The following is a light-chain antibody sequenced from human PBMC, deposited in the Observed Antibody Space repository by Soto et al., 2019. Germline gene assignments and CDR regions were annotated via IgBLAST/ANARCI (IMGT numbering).Light chain of an antibody. Sequence: QSALTQPASVSGSPGQSITISCTGTSSDVGDYKYVSWYQQHPDKAPKLIIFVKSNRPSGVSNRFSGSKSGNTASLTISGLQAEDEADYYCSSYTSSDTPYVFGTGTKLTVL. V-gene: IGLV2-14*01. CDR2: VKS. CDR3: SSYTSSDTPYV. J-gene: IGLJ1*01. CDR1: SSDVGDYKY.